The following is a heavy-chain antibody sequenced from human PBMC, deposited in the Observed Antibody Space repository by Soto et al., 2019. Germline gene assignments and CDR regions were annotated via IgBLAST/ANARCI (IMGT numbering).Heavy chain of an antibody. D-gene: IGHD6-19*01. CDR1: EVSFASYD. CDR3: VKEGRGWKSGDAFDL. V-gene: IGHV3-23*01. Sequence: GGSLRLSCVASEVSFASYDIEWVRHAPGNVLEWVALITSGVGGANYEDSVKGRFTISRDNSKNTLYLQMNSLIAEDTAIYRCVKEGRGWKSGDAFDLWGQGTMVTVSS. J-gene: IGHJ3*01. CDR2: ITSGVGGA.